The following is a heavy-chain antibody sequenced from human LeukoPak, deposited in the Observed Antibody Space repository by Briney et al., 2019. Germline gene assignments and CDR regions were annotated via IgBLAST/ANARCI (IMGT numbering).Heavy chain of an antibody. D-gene: IGHD3-3*01. CDR1: GFTFDDYA. CDR2: ISWNSGSI. Sequence: GGSLRLSCAASGFTFDDYAMHWVRQAPGKGLEWVSGISWNSGSIGYADSVKGRFTISRDNAKNSLYLQMNSLRAGDTALYYCVRFQQQILWGQGTLVTVSS. CDR3: VRFQQQIL. V-gene: IGHV3-9*01. J-gene: IGHJ4*02.